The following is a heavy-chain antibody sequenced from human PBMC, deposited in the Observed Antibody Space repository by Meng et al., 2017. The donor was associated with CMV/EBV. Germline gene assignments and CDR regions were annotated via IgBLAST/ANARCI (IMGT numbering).Heavy chain of an antibody. CDR1: GGSVSSGSYY. Sequence: GSLRLSCTVSGGSVSSGSYYWSWIRQPPGKGLGWIGYIYYSGSTNYNPSLKSRVTISVDTSKNQFSLKLSSVTAADTAVYYCARDVAARPSYYYGMDVWGQGTTVTVSS. J-gene: IGHJ6*02. CDR3: ARDVAARPSYYYGMDV. CDR2: IYYSGST. V-gene: IGHV4-61*01. D-gene: IGHD6-6*01.